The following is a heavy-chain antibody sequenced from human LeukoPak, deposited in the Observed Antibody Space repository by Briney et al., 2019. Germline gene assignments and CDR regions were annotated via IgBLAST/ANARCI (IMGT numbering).Heavy chain of an antibody. D-gene: IGHD5-18*01. CDR1: GFTFSSYG. Sequence: GGSLRLSCAASGFTFSSYGMHWVRQAPGKGLEWVAFIRYDGSNKYYADSVKGRLTISRDNSKNTLYLQMNSLRAEDTAVYYCAKERVDTAMVGYYFDYWGQGTLVTVSS. V-gene: IGHV3-30*02. J-gene: IGHJ4*02. CDR3: AKERVDTAMVGYYFDY. CDR2: IRYDGSNK.